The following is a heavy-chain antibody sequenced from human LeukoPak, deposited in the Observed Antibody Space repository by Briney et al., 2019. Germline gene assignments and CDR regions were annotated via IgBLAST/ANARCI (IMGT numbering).Heavy chain of an antibody. J-gene: IGHJ4*02. V-gene: IGHV1-2*02. D-gene: IGHD5-24*01. CDR2: LNPNSGDT. CDR3: ARGRNIEMTTMSGGSDY. Sequence: ASVKVSCEAPGYTFTGYYIHWVRQAPGQGLEWMGWLNPNSGDTNYAQKFQGRVSMTRDTSISTAYMDLSDLRSDDTAVYYCARGRNIEMTTMSGGSDYWGQGTLVTVSS. CDR1: GYTFTGYY.